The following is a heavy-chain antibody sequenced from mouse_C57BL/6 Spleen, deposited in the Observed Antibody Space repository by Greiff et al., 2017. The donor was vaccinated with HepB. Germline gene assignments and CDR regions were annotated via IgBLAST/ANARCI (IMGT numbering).Heavy chain of an antibody. Sequence: VRLVESGAELARPGASVKLSCKASGYTFTSYGISWVKQRTGQGLEWIGEIYPRSGNTYYNEKFKGKATLTADKSSSTAYMELRSLTSEDSAVYFCADYYGSSYDYAMAYWGQGTSVTVSS. V-gene: IGHV1-81*01. CDR2: IYPRSGNT. CDR1: GYTFTSYG. CDR3: ADYYGSSYDYAMAY. J-gene: IGHJ4*01. D-gene: IGHD1-1*01.